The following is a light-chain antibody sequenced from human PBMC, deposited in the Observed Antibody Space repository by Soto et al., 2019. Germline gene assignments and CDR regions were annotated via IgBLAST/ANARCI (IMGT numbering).Light chain of an antibody. V-gene: IGKV4-1*01. Sequence: DILKAPPSYSVATSIGGGSTIHCNSSQRFFYISNTKNYLSWYQQKPGQPPKLLIYWASIRESGVPDRFSGSWGRAFSTPTSSLKSEDFVVEYCQQYNNYPPWTFGQGTKV. CDR3: QQYNNYPPWT. J-gene: IGKJ1*01. CDR2: WAS. CDR1: QRFFYISNTKNY.